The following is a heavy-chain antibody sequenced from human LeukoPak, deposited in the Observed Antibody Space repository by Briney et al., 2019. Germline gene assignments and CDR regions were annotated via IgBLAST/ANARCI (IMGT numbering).Heavy chain of an antibody. CDR2: ISWNSGSI. CDR3: AKGNGEAPWSVIGVFDY. J-gene: IGHJ4*02. V-gene: IGHV3-9*01. D-gene: IGHD2-8*01. Sequence: GGSLRLSCAASGFTFDDYATHWVRQAPGKGLEWVSGISWNSGSIGYADSVKGRFTISRDNAKNSLYLQMNSLRAEDTALYYCAKGNGEAPWSVIGVFDYWGQGTLVTVSS. CDR1: GFTFDDYA.